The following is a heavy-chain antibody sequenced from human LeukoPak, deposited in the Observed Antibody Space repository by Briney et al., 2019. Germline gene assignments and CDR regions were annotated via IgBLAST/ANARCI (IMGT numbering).Heavy chain of an antibody. CDR3: ARDLRGYDYVVPDY. CDR2: ISGTSTHI. CDR1: GFTFSSYT. D-gene: IGHD5-12*01. J-gene: IGHJ4*02. V-gene: IGHV3-21*01. Sequence: PGGSLRLSCAASGFTFSSYTMNWVRQAPGKRLEWVSSISGTSTHIYYADSVKGRFTISRDYAKNSLYLQMNSLRADDTAVYYCARDLRGYDYVVPDYWGQGTLVTVSS.